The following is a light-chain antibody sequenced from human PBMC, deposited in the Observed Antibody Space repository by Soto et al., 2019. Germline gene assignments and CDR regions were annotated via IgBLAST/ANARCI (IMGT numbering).Light chain of an antibody. CDR3: QQSYTATFT. CDR1: QSIGTS. V-gene: IGKV1-39*01. Sequence: DFQMTQSPSSLSASVGDRVSITCRASQSIGTSLNWYQQKPGKAPKLLIYSASTLQGGGPSRFSGSGSGTDFTLTISSLQPEDFATYYCQQSYTATFTFGPGTKVDVK. CDR2: SAS. J-gene: IGKJ3*01.